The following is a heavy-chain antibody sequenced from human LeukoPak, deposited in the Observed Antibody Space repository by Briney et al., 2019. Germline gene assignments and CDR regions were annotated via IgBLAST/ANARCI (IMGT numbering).Heavy chain of an antibody. Sequence: RSSETLSLTCTVSGGSIISSTYYWGWIRQPPGKGLEWIGTIYYSGSTYYNPSLKSRVTISVDTSKNHFSLKLSSVTAADTAVYYCARFFFRDRLWGSSYYFDSWGQGTLVTVSS. CDR1: GGSIISSTYY. CDR2: IYYSGST. J-gene: IGHJ4*02. D-gene: IGHD3-16*01. CDR3: ARFFFRDRLWGSSYYFDS. V-gene: IGHV4-39*07.